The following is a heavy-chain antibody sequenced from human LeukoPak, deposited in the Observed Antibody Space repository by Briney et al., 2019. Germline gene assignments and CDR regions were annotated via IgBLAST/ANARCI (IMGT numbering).Heavy chain of an antibody. CDR3: ARDRGSDDPIDY. Sequence: GGSLRLSCAASGFTFSNYGMHWVRQAPGKGLEWVAVIWHDGKNKYYADSVKGRFTVSRDNSKNTLYLQMGSLRVEDTAVYFCARDRGSDDPIDYWGQGTLVTVSS. V-gene: IGHV3-33*08. J-gene: IGHJ4*02. CDR2: IWHDGKNK. D-gene: IGHD2-15*01. CDR1: GFTFSNYG.